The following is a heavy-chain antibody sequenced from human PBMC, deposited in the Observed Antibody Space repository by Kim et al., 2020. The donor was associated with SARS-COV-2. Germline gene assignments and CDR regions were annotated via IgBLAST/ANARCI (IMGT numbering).Heavy chain of an antibody. J-gene: IGHJ6*02. D-gene: IGHD3-10*01. CDR3: ARDVIPYGSGSFPPDYYYYGMDV. Sequence: SETLSLTCTVSGGSFSSSSYYWGWIRQPPGKGLEWIGSIYYSGSTYYNPSLKSRVTISVDTSKNQFSLKLSSVTAADTAVYYCARDVIPYGSGSFPPDYYYYGMDVWGQGTTVTVSS. V-gene: IGHV4-39*07. CDR2: IYYSGST. CDR1: GGSFSSSSYY.